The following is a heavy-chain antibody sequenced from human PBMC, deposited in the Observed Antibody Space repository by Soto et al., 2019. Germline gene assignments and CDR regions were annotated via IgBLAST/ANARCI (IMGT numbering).Heavy chain of an antibody. CDR2: IQYNGYS. J-gene: IGHJ6*02. D-gene: IGHD3-10*01. CDR3: ARHGFGSLHGLVDV. CDR1: GGSITNYY. V-gene: IGHV4-59*08. Sequence: QVQLQESGPGLVKPSETLSLTCTVSGGSITNYYCSWFRQPPGKGLEWIGYIQYNGYSAYNPALTRRAPMSMDPSTTQFSLMLESVPATDTAVYFCARHGFGSLHGLVDVWGQGTTVIVSS.